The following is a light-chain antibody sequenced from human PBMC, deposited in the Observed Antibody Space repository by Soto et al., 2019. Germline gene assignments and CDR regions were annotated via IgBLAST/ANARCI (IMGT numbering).Light chain of an antibody. J-gene: IGKJ1*01. Sequence: EVVLTQSPATLSVSPGEGVTLSCRASQGIGDTLAWYQHKPGQTPRLLIYDTSNRATGIPARFSGSGSGTDFTLTISSLEPEDFAVYYCHHYGTSPGTFGQGTKVDIK. CDR1: QGIGDT. V-gene: IGKV3D-11*03. CDR3: HHYGTSPGT. CDR2: DTS.